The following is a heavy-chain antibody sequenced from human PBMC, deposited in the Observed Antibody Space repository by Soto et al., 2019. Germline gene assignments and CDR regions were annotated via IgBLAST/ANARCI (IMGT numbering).Heavy chain of an antibody. Sequence: GGSLRLSCAASGFTFSTYSLHWVRQAPGKGLEWVSYISSSSSTIYYADSVKGRFTISRNNAKNSLYLQMNSLRAEDTAIYYCARDLRFSYEVYFDYWGQGTPVTVSS. CDR1: GFTFSTYS. V-gene: IGHV3-48*01. CDR2: ISSSSSTI. D-gene: IGHD5-12*01. J-gene: IGHJ4*02. CDR3: ARDLRFSYEVYFDY.